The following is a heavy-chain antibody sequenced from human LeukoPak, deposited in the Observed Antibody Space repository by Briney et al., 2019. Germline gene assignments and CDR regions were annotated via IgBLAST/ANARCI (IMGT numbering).Heavy chain of an antibody. D-gene: IGHD2-2*01. CDR1: GYSFTTYW. V-gene: IGHV5-51*01. CDR3: ARSAISYGRVNWFDP. J-gene: IGHJ5*02. Sequence: GESLRISCKGSGYSFTTYWISWVRQMPGKGLEWMGIIYPGDSDTRYSPSFQGQVTISADKSISTAYLQWSSLKALDTAMYYCARSAISYGRVNWFDPWGQGTLVTVSS. CDR2: IYPGDSDT.